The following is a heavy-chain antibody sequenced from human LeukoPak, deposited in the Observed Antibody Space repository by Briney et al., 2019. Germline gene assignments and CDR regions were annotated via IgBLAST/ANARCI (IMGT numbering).Heavy chain of an antibody. J-gene: IGHJ4*02. V-gene: IGHV3-30*18. CDR3: ANRGYSYGSDY. D-gene: IGHD5-18*01. CDR1: GFTFSSYA. CDR2: ISYDGSNK. Sequence: GGSLRLSCAASGFTFSSYAMSWVRQAPGKGLEWVAVISYDGSNKYYADSVKGRFTISRDNSKNTLYLQMNSLRAEDTAVYYCANRGYSYGSDYWGQGTLVTVSS.